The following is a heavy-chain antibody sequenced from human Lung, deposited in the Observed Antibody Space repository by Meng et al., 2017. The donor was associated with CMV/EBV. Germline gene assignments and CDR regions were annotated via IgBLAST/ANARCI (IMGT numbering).Heavy chain of an antibody. CDR1: GLSVSSKY. Sequence: GGSXRLSCAASGLSVSSKYMSWVRQAPGKGLEWVSVIYSNNNTYYADSVKGRFTISRGNSKNTLYFQMNSLRAEDTAVYYCARVVGLHFDYWGQGTLVTVSS. CDR3: ARVVGLHFDY. J-gene: IGHJ4*02. V-gene: IGHV3-53*01. D-gene: IGHD1-26*01. CDR2: IYSNNNT.